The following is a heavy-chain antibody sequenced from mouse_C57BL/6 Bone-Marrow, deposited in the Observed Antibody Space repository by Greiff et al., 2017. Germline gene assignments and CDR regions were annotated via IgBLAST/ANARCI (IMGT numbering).Heavy chain of an antibody. D-gene: IGHD2-2*01. Sequence: VQLQQSGAELVRPGASVKLSCTASGFNIKDDYMHWVKQRPEQGLEWIGWIDPENGDTEYASKFQGKATITADTSSNTAYLQLSSLTSEDTAVYYCTTRLWLRRDYWGQGTTLTVSS. J-gene: IGHJ2*01. V-gene: IGHV14-4*01. CDR1: GFNIKDDY. CDR3: TTRLWLRRDY. CDR2: IDPENGDT.